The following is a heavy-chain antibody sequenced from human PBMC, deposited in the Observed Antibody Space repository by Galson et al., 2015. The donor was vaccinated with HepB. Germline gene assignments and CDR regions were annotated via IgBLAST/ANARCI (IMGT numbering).Heavy chain of an antibody. D-gene: IGHD3-22*01. CDR1: GGSISSYY. Sequence: TLSLTCTVSGGSISSYYWSWIRQPPGKGLEWIGYIYYSGSTNYNPSLKSRVTISVDTSKNQFSLKLSSVTAADTAVYYCARHRNSYDNSGYLDAFDIWGQGTLVTVSS. CDR3: ARHRNSYDNSGYLDAFDI. V-gene: IGHV4-59*08. CDR2: IYYSGST. J-gene: IGHJ3*02.